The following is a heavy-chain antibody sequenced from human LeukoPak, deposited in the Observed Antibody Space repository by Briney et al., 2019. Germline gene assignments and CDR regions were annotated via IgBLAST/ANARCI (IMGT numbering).Heavy chain of an antibody. J-gene: IGHJ4*02. V-gene: IGHV3-23*01. CDR2: ISGSGGST. CDR1: GFTFSSYA. Sequence: PGGSLRLSCAASGFTFSSYAMSWVRQAPGKGLEWVSAISGSGGSTYYADSVKGRFTISRDNSKNTLYLQMNSLRAADTAVYYCASSLFSIVGATDDYWGQGTLVTVSS. D-gene: IGHD1-26*01. CDR3: ASSLFSIVGATDDY.